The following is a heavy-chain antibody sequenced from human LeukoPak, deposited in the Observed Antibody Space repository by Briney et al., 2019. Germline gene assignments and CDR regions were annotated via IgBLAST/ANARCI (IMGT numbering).Heavy chain of an antibody. J-gene: IGHJ4*02. Sequence: PGGSLRLSCAASAFTFSGYGMHWVRQAPGKGLEWVAFIRYDGSNKYYADSVKGRFTISRDNSKNTLYLQMTSLRAEDTAVYYCARDTLGWLCLDYWGQGTLVTVSS. D-gene: IGHD3-22*01. CDR1: AFTFSGYG. CDR2: IRYDGSNK. CDR3: ARDTLGWLCLDY. V-gene: IGHV3-30*02.